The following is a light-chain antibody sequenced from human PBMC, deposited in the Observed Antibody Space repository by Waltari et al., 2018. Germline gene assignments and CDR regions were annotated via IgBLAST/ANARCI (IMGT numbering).Light chain of an antibody. CDR3: QQYSSFST. V-gene: IGKV1-5*03. CDR2: MAS. J-gene: IGKJ2*01. Sequence: DIQITQSPSTVSASVGDRVTISCRASQSVGTWFAWYQQKPGKAPKLLIYMASSLDSGVPSRFSGSGSGTDFTLTISSLQPDDFATYSCQQYSSFSTFGQGTKV. CDR1: QSVGTW.